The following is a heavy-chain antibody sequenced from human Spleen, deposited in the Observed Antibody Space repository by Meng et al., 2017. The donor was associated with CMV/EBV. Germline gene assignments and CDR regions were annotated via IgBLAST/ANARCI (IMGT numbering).Heavy chain of an antibody. J-gene: IGHJ4*02. D-gene: IGHD2-21*02. CDR1: DVSMSSYY. Sequence: SETLSLTCTVSDVSMSSYYYYWIRQPPGKRLEWIGYIYYSGSTNYNPSHTGRVTISIDTSKNQFSLNLYSVTAADTPVYYCARGQVTGLHDFDYWGQGTLVTVSS. CDR3: ARGQVTGLHDFDY. V-gene: IGHV4-59*01. CDR2: IYYSGST.